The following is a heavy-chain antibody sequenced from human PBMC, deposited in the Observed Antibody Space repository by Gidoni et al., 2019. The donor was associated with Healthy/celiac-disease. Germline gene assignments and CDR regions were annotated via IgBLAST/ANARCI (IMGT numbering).Heavy chain of an antibody. D-gene: IGHD1-26*01. Sequence: EFQLVETGGGLIQPGGSLRLSCAASGFTVSSNYMSWVRQAPGKGLEWVSVIYSGGSTYYADSVKGRFTISRNNSKNTLYLQMNSLRAEDTAVYYCARISGSYGRGADYWGQGTLVTVSS. CDR2: IYSGGST. CDR3: ARISGSYGRGADY. J-gene: IGHJ4*02. V-gene: IGHV3-53*02. CDR1: GFTVSSNY.